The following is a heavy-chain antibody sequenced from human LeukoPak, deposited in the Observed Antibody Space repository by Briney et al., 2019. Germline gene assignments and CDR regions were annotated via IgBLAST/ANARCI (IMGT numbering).Heavy chain of an antibody. Sequence: SETLSLTCTVSGYSISSGYYWGWIRQPPGKGLEWIGSIYHSGSTYYNPSLKSRVTISVDTSKNQFSLKLSSVTAADTAVYYCARGNDYGLISSDWGQGTLVTVSS. V-gene: IGHV4-38-2*02. CDR1: GYSISSGYY. J-gene: IGHJ4*02. CDR3: ARGNDYGLISSD. CDR2: IYHSGST. D-gene: IGHD4-17*01.